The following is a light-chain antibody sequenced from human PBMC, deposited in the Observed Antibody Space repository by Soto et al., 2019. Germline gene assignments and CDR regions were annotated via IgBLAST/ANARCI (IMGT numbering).Light chain of an antibody. CDR3: QQSYSTLPLT. V-gene: IGKV1-39*01. CDR1: QSISSY. Sequence: DIQMTQYPSSLSASVGDRVTITCRASQSISSYLNWYQQKPGKAPKLLFYAASSLQSGVPSRFRGSGSGTDFTLTISSLQTEDFATYYCQQSYSTLPLTFGGGTKVEIK. J-gene: IGKJ4*01. CDR2: AAS.